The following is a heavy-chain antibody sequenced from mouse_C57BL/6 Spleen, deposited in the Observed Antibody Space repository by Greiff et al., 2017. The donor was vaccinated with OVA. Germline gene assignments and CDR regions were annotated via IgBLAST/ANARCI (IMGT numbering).Heavy chain of an antibody. D-gene: IGHD2-12*01. Sequence: VQLQQSGAELVRPGASVKLSCTASGFNIKDDYMHWVKQRPEQGLEWIGWIDPENGDTEYASKFQGKATITADTSSNTAYLQLSSLTSEDTAVYYCTEEALLRCAYWGQGTLVTVSA. V-gene: IGHV14-4*01. CDR2: IDPENGDT. J-gene: IGHJ3*01. CDR1: GFNIKDDY. CDR3: TEEALLRCAY.